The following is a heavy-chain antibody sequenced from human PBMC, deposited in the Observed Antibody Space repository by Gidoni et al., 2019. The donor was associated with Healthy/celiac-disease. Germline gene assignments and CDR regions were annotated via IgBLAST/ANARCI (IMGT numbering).Heavy chain of an antibody. V-gene: IGHV1-69*02. Sequence: QVQLVQSGAEVKKPGSSVKVSCKASGGTFSSYTISWVRQAPGQGLEWMGRIIPILGIANYAQKFQGRVTITADKSTSTAYMELSSLRSEDTAVYYCARTYPRDAFDICGQGTMVTVSS. CDR1: GGTFSSYT. J-gene: IGHJ3*02. CDR3: ARTYPRDAFDI. CDR2: IIPILGIA.